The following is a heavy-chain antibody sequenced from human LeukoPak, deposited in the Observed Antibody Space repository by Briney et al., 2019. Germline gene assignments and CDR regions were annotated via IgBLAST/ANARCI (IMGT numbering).Heavy chain of an antibody. Sequence: PSETLSLTCTVSGGSLSSSSYYWGWIRQPPGKGLEWIGSVHYSGSTYYDPSLKSRVTISVDTSMNQFSLQLTSVTAADTAMYYCAKYGSGEGNMDVWGKGTTVTISS. D-gene: IGHD3-10*01. CDR3: AKYGSGEGNMDV. CDR2: VHYSGST. CDR1: GGSLSSSSYY. V-gene: IGHV4-39*07. J-gene: IGHJ6*03.